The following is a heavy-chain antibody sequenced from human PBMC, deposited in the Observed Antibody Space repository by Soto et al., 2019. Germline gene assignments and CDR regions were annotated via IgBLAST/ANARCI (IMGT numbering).Heavy chain of an antibody. V-gene: IGHV5-51*01. J-gene: IGHJ6*02. CDR3: AKQSSVAGPTYPYYGGDV. CDR1: GYSFTSYW. Sequence: ESLKISCKGSGYSFTSYWIGWVRQMPGKGLEWMGIISPGDSDTRYSPSFQGHVTISADKSISTAYLQWSSLKASDTAMYYCAKQSSVAGPTYPYYGGDVCGQGTTVTV. D-gene: IGHD6-19*01. CDR2: ISPGDSDT.